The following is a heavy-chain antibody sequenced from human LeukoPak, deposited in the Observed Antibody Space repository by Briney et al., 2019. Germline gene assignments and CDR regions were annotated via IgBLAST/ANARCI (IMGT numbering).Heavy chain of an antibody. V-gene: IGHV3-23*01. J-gene: IGHJ4*02. Sequence: PGGSLRLSCAASGFTFSSYAMSWVRQAPGKGLEWVSAISGSGGSTYYADSVKGRFTISRDNSKNTLYLQMNSLRAEDTAVYYCAKIGYQLPYFLYLDYWGQGTLVTVSS. CDR2: ISGSGGST. D-gene: IGHD2-2*02. CDR1: GFTFSSYA. CDR3: AKIGYQLPYFLYLDY.